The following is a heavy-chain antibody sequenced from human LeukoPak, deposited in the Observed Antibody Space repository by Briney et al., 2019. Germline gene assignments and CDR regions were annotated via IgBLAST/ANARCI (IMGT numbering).Heavy chain of an antibody. CDR2: IYYSGST. CDR1: GGSISSSSYY. V-gene: IGHV4-39*01. J-gene: IGHJ4*02. Sequence: PSETLSLTCTVSGGSISSSSYYWGWIRQPPGKGLEWIGSIYYSGSTYYNPSLKSRVTISVDTPKNQFSLKLSSVTAADTAVYYCATPGGYYDSSGYFKDYWGQGTLVTVSS. CDR3: ATPGGYYDSSGYFKDY. D-gene: IGHD3-22*01.